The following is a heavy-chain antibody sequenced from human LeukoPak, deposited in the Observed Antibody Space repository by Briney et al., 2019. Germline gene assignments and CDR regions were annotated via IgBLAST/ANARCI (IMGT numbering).Heavy chain of an antibody. J-gene: IGHJ4*02. V-gene: IGHV1-18*01. CDR1: GYTFSSYG. CDR2: ISNYNGNI. Sequence: GASVKASCKTSGYTFSSYGISWVRQAPGQGLEWMGWISNYNGNIKYAQKLQGRVTMTTDPSTRTGYMELRSLRSDDTAVYYCAWAGITTQVDYWGQGTLVTVSS. CDR3: AWAGITTQVDY. D-gene: IGHD6-19*01.